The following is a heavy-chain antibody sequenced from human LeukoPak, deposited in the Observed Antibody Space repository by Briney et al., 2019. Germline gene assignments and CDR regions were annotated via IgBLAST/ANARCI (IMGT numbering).Heavy chain of an antibody. Sequence: SETLSLTCTVSGGSISSGGYYWSWIRQPPGKGLEWIGYIYHSGSTYYNPSLKSRVTISVDRSKNQFSLKLSSVTAADTAVYYCARGENPDPPHFDYWGQGTLVTVSS. CDR2: IYHSGST. CDR3: ARGENPDPPHFDY. CDR1: GGSISSGGYY. V-gene: IGHV4-30-2*01. J-gene: IGHJ4*02. D-gene: IGHD2/OR15-2a*01.